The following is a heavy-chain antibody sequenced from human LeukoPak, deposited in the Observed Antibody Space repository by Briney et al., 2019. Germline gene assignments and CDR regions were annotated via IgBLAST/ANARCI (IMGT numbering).Heavy chain of an antibody. CDR3: ARDQGRYYFDY. J-gene: IGHJ4*02. Sequence: GGSLRLSCAASGFTFTSYSMNWVRQAPGEGLEWVSYISSSGSTIYYADPVKGRFTISRDNAKNSLYLQMNSLRAEDTAVYYCARDQGRYYFDYWGQGTLVTVSS. CDR1: GFTFTSYS. V-gene: IGHV3-48*04. CDR2: ISSSGSTI.